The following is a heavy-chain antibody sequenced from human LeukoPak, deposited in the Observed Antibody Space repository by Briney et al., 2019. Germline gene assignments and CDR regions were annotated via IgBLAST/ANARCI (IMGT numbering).Heavy chain of an antibody. Sequence: GGSLRLSCAASGFTFSNAWMSWVRQPPGKGLEWVGRIKSKNDGGTTDYAAPVKGRFTISRDDSKNTLNLQMNSLKSEDTAFYYCTTEPLTAYNWFDPWGQGTLVTVSS. J-gene: IGHJ5*02. CDR3: TTEPLTAYNWFDP. V-gene: IGHV3-15*01. D-gene: IGHD1-14*01. CDR2: IKSKNDGGTT. CDR1: GFTFSNAW.